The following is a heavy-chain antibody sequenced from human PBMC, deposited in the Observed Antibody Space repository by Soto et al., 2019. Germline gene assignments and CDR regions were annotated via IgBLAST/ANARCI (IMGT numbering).Heavy chain of an antibody. CDR2: INHSGST. D-gene: IGHD6-13*01. Sequence: QVQLQQWGAGLLKPSETLSLTCAVYGGSFSGYYWSWIRQPPGKGLEWIGEINHSGSTNYNPSLKGSVPKIVNKVQDQFLPEVGPVAGPDHALEFLGKKLRAGPPNGNPEQLGRGRPLKLVDPRGPGTPV. V-gene: IGHV4-34*01. J-gene: IGHJ5*02. CDR3: GKKLRAGPPNGNPEQLGRGRPLKLVDP. CDR1: GGSFSGYY.